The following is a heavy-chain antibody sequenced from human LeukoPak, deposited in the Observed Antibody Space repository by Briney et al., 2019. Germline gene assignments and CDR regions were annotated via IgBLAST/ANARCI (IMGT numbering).Heavy chain of an antibody. CDR1: GGSISSFY. Sequence: SETLSLTCAVSGGSISSFYWSRVRQPPGKGLEWVGYISYAGGTTYNPSLKGRVSMSIDTSRNQFSLRLTSVTAADTALYYCARVGDTSGYFYYFDYWGQGTLVSVSS. D-gene: IGHD3-22*01. CDR2: ISYAGGT. CDR3: ARVGDTSGYFYYFDY. V-gene: IGHV4-59*08. J-gene: IGHJ4*02.